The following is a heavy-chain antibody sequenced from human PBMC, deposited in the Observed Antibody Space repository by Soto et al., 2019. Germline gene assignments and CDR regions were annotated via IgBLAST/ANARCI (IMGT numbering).Heavy chain of an antibody. CDR1: GGTFSSYA. V-gene: IGHV1-69*13. J-gene: IGHJ4*02. Sequence: SVKVSCKASGGTFSSYAISWVRQAPGQGLEWMGGIIPIFGTADYAQKFQGRVTITADESTSTAYMELSSLRSEDTAVYYCARDRYYYDRSGYYYYFDCWGQGTRVTVSS. CDR3: ARDRYYYDRSGYYYYFDC. D-gene: IGHD3-22*01. CDR2: IIPIFGTA.